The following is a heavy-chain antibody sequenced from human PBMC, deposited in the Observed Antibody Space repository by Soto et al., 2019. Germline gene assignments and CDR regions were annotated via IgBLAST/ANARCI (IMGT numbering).Heavy chain of an antibody. CDR2: VWFDGSKK. D-gene: IGHD3-22*01. Sequence: PGGSLRLSCAASGFTFSNYGMHWVRQAPGKGLEWVAVVWFDGSKKYYADSVKGRFTISRDNSKNTLDLQMNSLGAEDTAVYFCVRDEDYYEIGGGPSSDYFDYWGQGTLVTVSS. V-gene: IGHV3-33*01. CDR3: VRDEDYYEIGGGPSSDYFDY. CDR1: GFTFSNYG. J-gene: IGHJ4*02.